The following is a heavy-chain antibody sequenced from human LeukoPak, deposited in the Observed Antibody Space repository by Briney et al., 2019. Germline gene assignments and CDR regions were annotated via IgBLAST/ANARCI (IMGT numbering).Heavy chain of an antibody. CDR1: GGSISSYY. Sequence: SETLSLTCTVSGGSISSYYWSWIRQPPGKGLEWIGYIYYSGSTNYNPSLKSRVTISVDTSKNQFSLKLSSVTAADTAVYYCARDRGRLWLVHPFDYWGQGTLVTVSS. CDR3: ARDRGRLWLVHPFDY. CDR2: IYYSGST. D-gene: IGHD6-19*01. J-gene: IGHJ4*02. V-gene: IGHV4-59*12.